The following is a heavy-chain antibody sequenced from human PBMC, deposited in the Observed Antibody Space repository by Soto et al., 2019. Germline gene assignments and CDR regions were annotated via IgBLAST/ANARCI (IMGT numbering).Heavy chain of an antibody. CDR3: ATSQNRGGRTTFIY. Sequence: GWSVRLSCAACGLTLSSYAMHWVSQAPGKGLEWGAVISYDVSNKYYECSVKGRFTISTDNSRNTLYLQMYSLSVEDTAVYYCATSQNRGGRTTFIYWGQGTQVTVSS. CDR1: GLTLSSYA. CDR2: ISYDVSNK. D-gene: IGHD3-16*01. J-gene: IGHJ4*02. V-gene: IGHV3-30-3*01.